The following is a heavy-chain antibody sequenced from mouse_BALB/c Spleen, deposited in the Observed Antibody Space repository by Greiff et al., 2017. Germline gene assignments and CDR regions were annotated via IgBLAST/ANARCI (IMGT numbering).Heavy chain of an antibody. Sequence: EVKLQESGPDLVKPSQSLSLTCTVTGYSITSGYSWHWIRQFQGNKLEWMGYIHYSGSTNYNPSLKSRISITRDTSKNQFFLQLNSVTTEDTATYYCARHSAYYGNLMDYWGQGTSVTVSS. CDR3: ARHSAYYGNLMDY. J-gene: IGHJ4*01. CDR2: IHYSGST. D-gene: IGHD2-10*01. V-gene: IGHV3-1*02. CDR1: GYSITSGYS.